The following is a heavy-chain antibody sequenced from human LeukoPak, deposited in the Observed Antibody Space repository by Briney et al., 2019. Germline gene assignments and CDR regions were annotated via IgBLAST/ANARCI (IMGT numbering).Heavy chain of an antibody. D-gene: IGHD2-21*02. V-gene: IGHV3-74*01. Sequence: PGGSLRLSCAASGFTFSSYWMHWVRQAPGKGLMWVSRINSDGSRTTYADSVRGRFTISRDNAKSTLYLQMNSLRAEDTAVYYCARVRDDCTYFDCWGQGTLVTVSS. J-gene: IGHJ4*02. CDR2: INSDGSRT. CDR3: ARVRDDCTYFDC. CDR1: GFTFSSYW.